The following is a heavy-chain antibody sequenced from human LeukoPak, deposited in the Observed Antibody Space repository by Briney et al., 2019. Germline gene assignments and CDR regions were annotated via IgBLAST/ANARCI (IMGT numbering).Heavy chain of an antibody. CDR3: ARLRGDGYTDIPYSFDY. Sequence: KAGESLKISCKDSGFSFTNNWIGWVRQMPGKGLEWMGIIYPGDSDTRYSPSFHGQVTISADKFITTAYLQWSSLKASDTAMYYCARLRGDGYTDIPYSFDYWGQGTLVTVSS. CDR2: IYPGDSDT. V-gene: IGHV5-51*01. D-gene: IGHD5-24*01. J-gene: IGHJ4*02. CDR1: GFSFTNNW.